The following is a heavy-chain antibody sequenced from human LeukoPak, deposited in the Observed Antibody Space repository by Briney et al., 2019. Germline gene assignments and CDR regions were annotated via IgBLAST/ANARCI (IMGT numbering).Heavy chain of an antibody. Sequence: SQTLSLTCTVSGDSITSGSYYWTWIRQPAGKGLEWIGRIYTSGSTNYNPSLKSRVTISRDTSKNQFSLKLNSVTAADTAVYFGARGTTFAVAYWFDYWGQGALVTVSS. V-gene: IGHV4-61*02. CDR3: ARGTTFAVAYWFDY. D-gene: IGHD6-19*01. CDR1: GDSITSGSYY. CDR2: IYTSGST. J-gene: IGHJ4*02.